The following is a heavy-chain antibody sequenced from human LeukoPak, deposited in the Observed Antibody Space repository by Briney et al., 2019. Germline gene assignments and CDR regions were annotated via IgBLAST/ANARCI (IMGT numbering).Heavy chain of an antibody. CDR3: ARDRTIVGAAYDMDV. Sequence: SVKVSCKASGGTFSSYAISWVRQAPGQGLEWMGRIIPILGIANYAQKFQGRVTITADKSTSTAYMELSSLRSEDTAVFYCARDRTIVGAAYDMDVWGQGTTVIVSS. V-gene: IGHV1-69*04. CDR1: GGTFSSYA. D-gene: IGHD1-26*01. J-gene: IGHJ6*02. CDR2: IIPILGIA.